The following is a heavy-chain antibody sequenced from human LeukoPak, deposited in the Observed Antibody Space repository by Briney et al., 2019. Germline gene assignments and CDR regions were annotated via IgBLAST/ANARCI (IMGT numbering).Heavy chain of an antibody. CDR1: GGSISSYY. D-gene: IGHD3-16*01. Sequence: SETLSLTCTVSGGSISSYYWSWIRQPPGKGLEWIGYIYYSGSTNYNPSLKSRVTISVDTSKNQFSLKLSSVTAADTAVYYCARVGVLHYFDYWGQGTLVTVSS. V-gene: IGHV4-59*01. J-gene: IGHJ4*02. CDR3: ARVGVLHYFDY. CDR2: IYYSGST.